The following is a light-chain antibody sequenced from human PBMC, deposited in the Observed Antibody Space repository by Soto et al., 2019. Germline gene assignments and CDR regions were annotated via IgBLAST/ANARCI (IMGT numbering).Light chain of an antibody. CDR1: HDIGNS. V-gene: IGKV1-17*01. CDR3: LQHETYPRT. CDR2: GTS. Sequence: EIRMTQSPSALSASVGDRVTITCQASHDIGNSLNWYQQRPGKAPKRLIYGTSNLQTGVPSRFSGSGYGKDFTLTISRLQPADFATYYCLQHETYPRTFGQGTKVDIK. J-gene: IGKJ1*01.